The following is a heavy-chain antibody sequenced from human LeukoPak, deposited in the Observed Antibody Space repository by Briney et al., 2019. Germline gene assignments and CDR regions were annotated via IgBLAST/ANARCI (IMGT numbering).Heavy chain of an antibody. V-gene: IGHV3-7*03. Sequence: GGSLRLSCAASGFSFSGYWMTWVRQAPGKGLEWVANIKEDGSEKYYADFVKGRFTISRDNAKNSLDLQMNSLRAEDTAVYYCARRGSTDYWARETRVTVSS. CDR1: GFSFSGYW. CDR2: IKEDGSEK. D-gene: IGHD2/OR15-2a*01. J-gene: IGHJ4*02. CDR3: ARRGSTDY.